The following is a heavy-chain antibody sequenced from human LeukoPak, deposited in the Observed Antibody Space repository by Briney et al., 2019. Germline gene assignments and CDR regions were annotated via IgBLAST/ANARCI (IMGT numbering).Heavy chain of an antibody. D-gene: IGHD6-19*01. J-gene: IGHJ4*02. CDR1: GFIFSSYG. Sequence: GRSLRLSCAASGFIFSSYGMHWVRQAPGKGLEWVAVIWYDGTNKYYPDSAKGRFTISRDNSKNTLYLQMNSLRAEDTAVYYCARDRKAVAADYWGQGTLVTVSS. V-gene: IGHV3-33*01. CDR3: ARDRKAVAADY. CDR2: IWYDGTNK.